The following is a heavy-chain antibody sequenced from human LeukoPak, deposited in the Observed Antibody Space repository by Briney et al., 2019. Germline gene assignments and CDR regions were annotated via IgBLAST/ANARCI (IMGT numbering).Heavy chain of an antibody. D-gene: IGHD6-19*01. Sequence: PGGSLRLSCAASGFTFSSYWMHWVRQAPGKGLEWVSYISSSSSTIYYADSVKGRFTISRDNAKNSLYLQMNSLRAEDTAVYYCARDSSGWSFQHWGQGTLVTVSS. CDR1: GFTFSSYW. J-gene: IGHJ1*01. V-gene: IGHV3-48*01. CDR3: ARDSSGWSFQH. CDR2: ISSSSSTI.